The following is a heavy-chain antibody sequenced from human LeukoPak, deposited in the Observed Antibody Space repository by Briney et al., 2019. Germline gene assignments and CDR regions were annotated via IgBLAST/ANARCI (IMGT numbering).Heavy chain of an antibody. CDR2: ISRSGSYT. CDR1: GFTFSDYY. J-gene: IGHJ6*04. D-gene: IGHD2-2*01. Sequence: GGSLRLSCAASGFTFSDYYMTWIRQAPGKGLEWVSYISRSGSYTNYADSVKGRFTISRDNAKNSLFLQMNSLRAEDTAVYYCATETRYCTSTSCSYYYGMDVWGKGTTVTVSS. V-gene: IGHV3-11*06. CDR3: ATETRYCTSTSCSYYYGMDV.